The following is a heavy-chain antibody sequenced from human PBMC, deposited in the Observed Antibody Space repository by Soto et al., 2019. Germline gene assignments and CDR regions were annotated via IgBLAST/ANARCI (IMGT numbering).Heavy chain of an antibody. Sequence: QLQLQESGSGLVKPSQTLSLTCAVSGGSISSGGYSWSWIRQPPGKGLEWIGYIYHSGSTYYNPSLKSRVTLSVDRSKNQLSLKLSSVTATDTAAYYCAAGGGLPRYYWGQGTLVTVSS. CDR1: GGSISSGGYS. J-gene: IGHJ4*02. CDR3: AAGGGLPRYY. D-gene: IGHD5-12*01. CDR2: IYHSGST. V-gene: IGHV4-30-2*01.